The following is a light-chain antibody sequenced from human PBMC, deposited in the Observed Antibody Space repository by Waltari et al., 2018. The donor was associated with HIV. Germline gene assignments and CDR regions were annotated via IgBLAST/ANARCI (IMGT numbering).Light chain of an antibody. J-gene: IGKJ4*01. CDR2: STS. Sequence: DIQLTQSPYLLSASVGDRVTITYRASQNIYSYLAWYQQKPGRAPQLLIYSTSTLQSGVPSRFSGIGSVTEFALTITTLPPGDFSTYYCQQVNGYPLTFGGGTKVEIK. CDR3: QQVNGYPLT. V-gene: IGKV1-9*01. CDR1: QNIYSY.